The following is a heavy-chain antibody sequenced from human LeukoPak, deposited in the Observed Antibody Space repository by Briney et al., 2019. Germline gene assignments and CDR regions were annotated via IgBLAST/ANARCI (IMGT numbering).Heavy chain of an antibody. J-gene: IGHJ4*02. D-gene: IGHD3-10*01. V-gene: IGHV3-48*02. CDR3: ARGGNIDY. CDR1: GFTFSSYS. Sequence: GGSPRLSCAASGFTFSSYSMNWGRQAPGKGLEWLSYISSGSGTIYYADSVKGRFTISRDNAKNSVYLQMNSLRDEDTAVYYCARGGNIDYWGQGTLVTVSS. CDR2: ISSGSGTI.